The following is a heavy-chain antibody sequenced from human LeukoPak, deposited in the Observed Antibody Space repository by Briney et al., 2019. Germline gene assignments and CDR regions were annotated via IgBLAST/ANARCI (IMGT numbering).Heavy chain of an antibody. CDR1: VYTFTSYY. J-gene: IGHJ4*02. V-gene: IGHV1-46*01. CDR3: ARGPPNWGYDY. CDR2: INPSGGST. D-gene: IGHD7-27*01. Sequence: ASVKVSCKASVYTFTSYYIHWVRQAPGQGLEWMGIINPSGGSTNYAQDFQGRVTMTRDTSTSTVYMELSSLRSEDTAVYYCARGPPNWGYDYWGPGTLVTVSS.